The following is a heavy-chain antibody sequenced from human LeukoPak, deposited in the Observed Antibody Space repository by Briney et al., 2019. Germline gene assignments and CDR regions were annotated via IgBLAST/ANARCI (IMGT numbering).Heavy chain of an antibody. CDR1: GGSFSGYY. CDR2: INHSGST. V-gene: IGHV4-34*01. D-gene: IGHD6-25*01. J-gene: IGHJ4*02. CDR3: ARSGFLD. Sequence: SETLSLTCAVYGGSFSGYYWSWIRQPPGKGLEWIGEINHSGSTNYNPSLKSRVTISVDTSKNQFSLKLTSVTAADTAVYFCARSGFLDWGQGTLVTVSS.